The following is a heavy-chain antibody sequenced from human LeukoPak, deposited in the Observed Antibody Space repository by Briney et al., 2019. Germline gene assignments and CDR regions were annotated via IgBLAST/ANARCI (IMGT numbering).Heavy chain of an antibody. V-gene: IGHV1-69*13. CDR3: ARQVPAAMVPLWFQYYYYYYMDV. Sequence: PWASVKVSCKASGGTFSSYAISWVRQAPGQGLEWMGGIIPIFGTANYAQKFQGRVTITADESTSTAYMELSSLRSEDTAVYYCARQVPAAMVPLWFQYYYYYYMDVWGKGTTVTVSS. J-gene: IGHJ6*03. CDR2: IIPIFGTA. CDR1: GGTFSSYA. D-gene: IGHD2-2*01.